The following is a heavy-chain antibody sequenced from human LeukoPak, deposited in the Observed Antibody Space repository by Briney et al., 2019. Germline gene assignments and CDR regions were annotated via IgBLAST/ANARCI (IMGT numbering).Heavy chain of an antibody. V-gene: IGHV3-11*06. CDR1: GFTFSDYY. J-gene: IGHJ5*02. CDR3: ARLLPPIVATSHWFDP. CDR2: ISSSSSYT. Sequence: KSGGSLRLSCAASGFTFSDYYMSWIRQAPGKGLEWVSYISSSSSYTNYADSVKGRFTISRDNAKNSLYLQMYSLRAEDTAVYYCARLLPPIVATSHWFDPWGQGTLVTVSS. D-gene: IGHD5-12*01.